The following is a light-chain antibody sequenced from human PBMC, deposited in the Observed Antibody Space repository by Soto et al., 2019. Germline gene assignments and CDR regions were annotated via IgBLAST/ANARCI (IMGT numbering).Light chain of an antibody. V-gene: IGKV1-39*01. J-gene: IGKJ5*01. CDR2: AAS. Sequence: DIQMTQSPSSLSASLGDRVTITFRASQSIRSYLNWYQQKPGKAPKLLIFAASTLQSGVPSRFSGSGSGTDFTLTISSLQPDDSATYYCQQYNDYITFGQGTRLEIK. CDR3: QQYNDYIT. CDR1: QSIRSY.